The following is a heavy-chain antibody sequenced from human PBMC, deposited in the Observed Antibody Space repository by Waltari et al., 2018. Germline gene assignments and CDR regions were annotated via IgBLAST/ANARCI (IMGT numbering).Heavy chain of an antibody. CDR3: ARRGIAVSPGGLWY. CDR2: ISRSSSYI. Sequence: EVQLVESGGGLVKPGGSLRLSCAASGFTFSSYSMNWVRQAPGKGLEGVSSISRSSSYIYYADSVKGRFTISRDNAKNSLYLQMNSLRAEDTAVYYCARRGIAVSPGGLWYWGQGTLVTVSS. V-gene: IGHV3-21*01. D-gene: IGHD6-13*01. J-gene: IGHJ4*02. CDR1: GFTFSSYS.